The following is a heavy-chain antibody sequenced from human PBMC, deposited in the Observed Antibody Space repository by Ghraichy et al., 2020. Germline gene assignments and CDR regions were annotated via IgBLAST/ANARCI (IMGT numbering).Heavy chain of an antibody. J-gene: IGHJ5*02. D-gene: IGHD3-10*01. Sequence: SQTLSLTCTVSGGSISSGGYYWSWVRQHPGKGLEWMGYIYYSGTTYYNLSLKSRLTISLHTSKKVFSLKVNSVTAADTAVYYCARVRGCPAGSRGCPGSGLGKIDLWGQGLQVTVSS. V-gene: IGHV4-31*03. CDR1: GGSISSGGYY. CDR2: IYYSGTT. CDR3: ARVRGCPAGSRGCPGSGLGKIDL.